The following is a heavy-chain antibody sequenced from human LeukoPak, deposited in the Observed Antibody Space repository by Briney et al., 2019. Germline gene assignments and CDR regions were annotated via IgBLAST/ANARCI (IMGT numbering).Heavy chain of an antibody. CDR1: GYTFTSYV. CDR2: ISAYNGNT. CDR3: ARAQDYGSGSYYNGNYYFDY. V-gene: IGHV1-18*01. J-gene: IGHJ4*02. D-gene: IGHD3-10*01. Sequence: ASVKVSCKASGYTFTSYVISWVRQAPGQGLEWMAWISAYNGNTNYAQKLQGRVTMTTDTSTSTAYMELRSLRSDDTAVYYCARAQDYGSGSYYNGNYYFDYWGQGTLVTVSS.